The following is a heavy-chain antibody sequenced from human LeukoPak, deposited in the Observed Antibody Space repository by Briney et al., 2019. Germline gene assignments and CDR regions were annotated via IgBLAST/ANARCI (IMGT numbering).Heavy chain of an antibody. Sequence: PGGSLRLSCAASGFTVSSNYMIWVRQAPGKGLEWVSAVSGSGGSTYYADSVKGRFTISRDNSKNTLYLQMNSLRAEDTAVYYCAKPLDSIDYWGQGTLVTVSS. J-gene: IGHJ4*02. V-gene: IGHV3-23*01. CDR2: VSGSGGST. CDR3: AKPLDSIDY. D-gene: IGHD3-22*01. CDR1: GFTVSSNY.